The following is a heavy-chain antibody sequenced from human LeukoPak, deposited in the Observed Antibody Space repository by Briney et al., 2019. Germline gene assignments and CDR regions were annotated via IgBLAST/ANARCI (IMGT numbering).Heavy chain of an antibody. J-gene: IGHJ3*02. V-gene: IGHV4-4*07. CDR3: ARRPMVRGAAFDX. D-gene: IGHD3-10*01. CDR1: GGSISSYY. Sequence: PSETLSLTCTVSGGSISSYYWSWIRQPAGKGLEWIGRIYTSGSTNYNPSLKSRVTMSVDTSKNQFSLKLSSVTAADTAVYYCARRPMVRGAAFDXXXQGXXXTVXS. CDR2: IYTSGST.